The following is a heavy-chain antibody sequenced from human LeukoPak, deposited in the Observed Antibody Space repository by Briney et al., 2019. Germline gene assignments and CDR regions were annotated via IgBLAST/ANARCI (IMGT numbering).Heavy chain of an antibody. CDR1: GLIVTSNY. CDR2: IYPGGTT. CDR3: ARVDSLNYRPKGADY. V-gene: IGHV3-53*01. D-gene: IGHD1-7*01. J-gene: IGHJ4*02. Sequence: GGSLRLSCAASGLIVTSNYMSWVRQAPGKGLEWVSIIYPGGTTYYGDSVKGRFSISRDHSNNILYLQMNSLRAEDTAVYYCARVDSLNYRPKGADYWGQGTLVTVSS.